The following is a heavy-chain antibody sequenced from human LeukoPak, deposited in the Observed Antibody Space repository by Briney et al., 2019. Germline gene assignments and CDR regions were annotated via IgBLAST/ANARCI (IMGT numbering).Heavy chain of an antibody. J-gene: IGHJ4*02. V-gene: IGHV3-30*02. D-gene: IGHD2-2*01. CDR3: AKDSASRFDY. CDR1: GFTFSSYA. CDR2: IRYDGSNE. Sequence: GGSLRLSCAASGFTFSSYAMSWVRQAPGKGLEWVAFIRYDGSNEYYADSVKGRFTISRDNSKNTLYLQMNSLRAEDTAVYYCAKDSASRFDYWGQGTLVTVSS.